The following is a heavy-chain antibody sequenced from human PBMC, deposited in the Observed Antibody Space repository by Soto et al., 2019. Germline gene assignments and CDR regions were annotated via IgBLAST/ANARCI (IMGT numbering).Heavy chain of an antibody. CDR2: ISGSGVST. CDR3: AKVKWLLLGYFQH. V-gene: IGHV3-23*01. Sequence: PGGSLRLSCAASGFTFSSYAMSWVRQAPGKGLEWVSAISGSGVSTYYADSVKGRFTISRDNSKNTLYLQMNSLRAEDTAVYYCAKVKWLLLGYFQHLGQGTLVTVCS. CDR1: GFTFSSYA. D-gene: IGHD3-22*01. J-gene: IGHJ1*01.